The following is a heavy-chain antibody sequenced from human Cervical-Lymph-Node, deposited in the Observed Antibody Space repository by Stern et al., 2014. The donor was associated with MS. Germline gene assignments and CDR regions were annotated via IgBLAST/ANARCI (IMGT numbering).Heavy chain of an antibody. V-gene: IGHV1-69*12. Sequence: QVQLVQSGAEERKPGSSVKVPCKASGGSFSNPAISGVRPAPGPGLEWMGGISPMFGAANYAQKFQGTVTITADESTNTVYMELSSLRSEDAALYYCARDKEAHYFDSWGQGTLVTVSS. CDR3: ARDKEAHYFDS. CDR1: GGSFSNPA. CDR2: ISPMFGAA. J-gene: IGHJ4*02.